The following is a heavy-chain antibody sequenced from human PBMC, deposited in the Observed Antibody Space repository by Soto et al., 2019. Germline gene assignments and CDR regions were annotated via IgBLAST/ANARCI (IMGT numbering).Heavy chain of an antibody. CDR1: GFTFSSHA. Sequence: TGGSLRLSCAASGFTFSSHAMSWVRQAPGKGLEWVASISGSGGSTYYADSVKGRLSFPRDNSKSTLILQMNSLRAEDTAVYYCAKGGDSSGIFHFWGQGTRVTVSS. CDR2: ISGSGGST. J-gene: IGHJ4*02. V-gene: IGHV3-23*01. D-gene: IGHD1-26*01. CDR3: AKGGDSSGIFHF.